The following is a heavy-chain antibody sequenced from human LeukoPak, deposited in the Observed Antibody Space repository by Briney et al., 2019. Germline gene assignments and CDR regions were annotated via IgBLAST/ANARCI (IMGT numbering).Heavy chain of an antibody. J-gene: IGHJ3*02. V-gene: IGHV3-21*01. D-gene: IGHD3-3*01. CDR2: ISSSSSYI. Sequence: GGSLRLSCAASGFTFSSYSMNWVRQAPGKGLEWVSSISSSSSYIYYADSVKGRFTISRDNAKNSLYLQMNSLRAEDTAVYYCARGGYYDLWSGPDAFDIWGQGTMVTVSS. CDR1: GFTFSSYS. CDR3: ARGGYYDLWSGPDAFDI.